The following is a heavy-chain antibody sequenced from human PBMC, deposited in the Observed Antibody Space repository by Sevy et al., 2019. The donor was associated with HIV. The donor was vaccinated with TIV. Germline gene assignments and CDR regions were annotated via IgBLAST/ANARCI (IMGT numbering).Heavy chain of an antibody. J-gene: IGHJ4*02. CDR1: GYLFTSYR. D-gene: IGHD2-15*01. V-gene: IGHV1-18*01. Sequence: ASVKVSCKASGYLFTSYRITWVRQAPGKRLELVGWISPHNGDTNYAQRVQDRVTMFTDTSTTTAYMELRSLTSDDSAVYYCARAYCSGGRCYSLAYWGQGTLVTVSS. CDR3: ARAYCSGGRCYSLAY. CDR2: ISPHNGDT.